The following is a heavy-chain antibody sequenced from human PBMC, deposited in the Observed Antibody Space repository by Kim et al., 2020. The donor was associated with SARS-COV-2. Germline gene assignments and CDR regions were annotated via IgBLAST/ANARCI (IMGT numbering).Heavy chain of an antibody. J-gene: IGHJ6*02. CDR3: ARERGVSIAARRDYYGMVV. D-gene: IGHD6-6*01. Sequence: SVKVSCKASGGTFSSYAISWVRQAPGQGLEWMGGIIPIFGTANYAQKFQGRVTTTADESTSTAYMELSSLRSEDTAVYYCARERGVSIAARRDYYGMVVWGQGTTVTVSS. CDR2: IIPIFGTA. CDR1: GGTFSSYA. V-gene: IGHV1-69*13.